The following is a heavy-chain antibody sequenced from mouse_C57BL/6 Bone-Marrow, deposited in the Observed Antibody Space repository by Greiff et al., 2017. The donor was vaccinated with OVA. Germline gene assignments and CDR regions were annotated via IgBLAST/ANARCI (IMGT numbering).Heavy chain of an antibody. CDR1: GFPFGSYA. CDR2: ISDGGSYP. CDR3: ARAHFYYGSRTGYFDV. J-gene: IGHJ1*03. D-gene: IGHD1-1*01. Sequence: DVHLVESGGGLVKPGGSLKLSCAASGFPFGSYAMSWFRQTPEKRLEWVATISDGGSYPYYPDNVKGRFTISRDNAKNNLYLQMSHLKSEDTAMYYCARAHFYYGSRTGYFDVWGTGTTVTVSS. V-gene: IGHV5-4*01.